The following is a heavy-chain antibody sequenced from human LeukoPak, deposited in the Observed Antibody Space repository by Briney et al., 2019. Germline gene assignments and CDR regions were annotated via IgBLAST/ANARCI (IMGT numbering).Heavy chain of an antibody. Sequence: PGGSLRLSCAASGFTFSSYGMHWVRQAPGKGLEWVSSISSSGSYIYYADSLKGRFTISRDNAKNSLYLQMNSLRAEDTAVYYCARNRNYYDSSGYFRPFDYWGQGTLVTVSS. D-gene: IGHD3-22*01. CDR3: ARNRNYYDSSGYFRPFDY. CDR1: GFTFSSYG. V-gene: IGHV3-21*01. CDR2: ISSSGSYI. J-gene: IGHJ4*02.